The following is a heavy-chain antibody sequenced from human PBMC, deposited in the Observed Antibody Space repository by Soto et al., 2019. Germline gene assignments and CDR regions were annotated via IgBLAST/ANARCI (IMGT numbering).Heavy chain of an antibody. CDR1: GFSLSSNGVA. V-gene: IGHV2-5*01. Sequence: SGPTLVNPTQTLTLTCTFSGFSLSSNGVAVGWIRQPPGKALEWLALIYWNDDKPYSPSLKSRLTLTKDTSNNQVVLTMTNMDPVDTATYYCAHKRCGTTSCYRGWFEPWGQGTVVRVAS. D-gene: IGHD2-2*01. J-gene: IGHJ5*02. CDR2: IYWNDDK. CDR3: AHKRCGTTSCYRGWFEP.